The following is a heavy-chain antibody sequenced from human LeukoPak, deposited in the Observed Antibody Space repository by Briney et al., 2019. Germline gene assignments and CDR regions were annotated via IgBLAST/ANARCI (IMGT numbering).Heavy chain of an antibody. CDR3: AMGWYYYDSSGYPHGMDV. CDR2: INHSGST. Sequence: PSETLSLTCAVYGGSFSGYYWSWIRQPPGKGLEWIGEINHSGSTNYNPSLKGRVTISVDTSKNQFSLKLSSVTAADTAVYYCAMGWYYYDSSGYPHGMDVWGQGTTVTVSS. V-gene: IGHV4-34*01. J-gene: IGHJ6*02. D-gene: IGHD3-22*01. CDR1: GGSFSGYY.